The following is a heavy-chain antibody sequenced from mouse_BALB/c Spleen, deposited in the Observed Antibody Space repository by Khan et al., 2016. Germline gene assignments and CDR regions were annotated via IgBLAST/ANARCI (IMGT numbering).Heavy chain of an antibody. D-gene: IGHD2-1*01. V-gene: IGHV2-2*02. Sequence: QVQLQQSGPGLVQPSQSLSITCTVSGFSLTNFGIHWIRQSPGKGLEWLGVIWSAGSTDYNAAFTSRLSISKDNSKSQVFFKMHILQANDTASYYCARPSIYYGNPSAYWGQGTLVTVSA. CDR1: GFSLTNFG. CDR2: IWSAGST. J-gene: IGHJ3*01. CDR3: ARPSIYYGNPSAY.